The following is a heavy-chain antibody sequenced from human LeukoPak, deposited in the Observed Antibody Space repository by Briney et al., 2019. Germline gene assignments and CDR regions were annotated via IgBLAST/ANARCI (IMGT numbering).Heavy chain of an antibody. CDR2: ISSSSSTI. J-gene: IGHJ4*02. CDR1: GFTFSSYS. CDR3: ARVFQQLILDY. Sequence: GGSLRLSCAASGFTFSSYSMNWVRQAPGKGLEWVSYISSSSSTIYYADSVKGRFTISRDNAKNSLYLQMNSLRAEDTAVYYCARVFQQLILDYWGQGTLVTVSS. V-gene: IGHV3-48*01. D-gene: IGHD4-11*01.